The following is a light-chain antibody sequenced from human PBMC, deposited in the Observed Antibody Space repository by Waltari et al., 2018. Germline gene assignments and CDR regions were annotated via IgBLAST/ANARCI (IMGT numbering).Light chain of an antibody. J-gene: IGKJ1*01. CDR1: QSISSW. V-gene: IGKV1-5*03. CDR3: QQYNSYSRT. Sequence: DIQMTQSPSTLSASVGDRVTITCRASQSISSWLAWYQQKPGKAPKLLIYKASSLESGVPSRFSGSGSWPEFTLTIRSLQPDDFAPYYCQQYNSYSRTFGHGTKVEI. CDR2: KAS.